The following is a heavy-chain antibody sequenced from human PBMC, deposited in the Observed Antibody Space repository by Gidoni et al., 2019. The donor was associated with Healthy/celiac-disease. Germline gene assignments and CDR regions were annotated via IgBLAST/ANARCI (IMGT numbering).Heavy chain of an antibody. CDR3: AKGPIVGAPPDYWYFDL. CDR1: GFTFSSYG. J-gene: IGHJ2*01. V-gene: IGHV3-30*18. Sequence: QVQLVESGGGVVQPGRSLRRSCSASGFTFSSYGMTWVRQTPGKGLECVAVISYDGSNKDYADYGKGRFTISRDNSKNTLYLQMNSLRAEDTAVYYCAKGPIVGAPPDYWYFDLWGRGTLVTVSS. CDR2: ISYDGSNK. D-gene: IGHD1-26*01.